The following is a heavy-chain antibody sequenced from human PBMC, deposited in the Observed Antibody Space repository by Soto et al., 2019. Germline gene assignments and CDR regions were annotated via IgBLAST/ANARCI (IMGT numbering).Heavy chain of an antibody. CDR1: GGSISSGDYF. Sequence: PSETLSLTCTVSGGSISSGDYFWSWIRQPPGKGLEWIGYIYYSGTTYYNPSLKSRVNISVDTSKNQFSLKLSSVTAADTAVYYCAASCVGCGGFNYYGMDVWGQGTTVTVSS. CDR3: AASCVGCGGFNYYGMDV. V-gene: IGHV4-30-4*01. D-gene: IGHD2-21*01. CDR2: IYYSGTT. J-gene: IGHJ6*02.